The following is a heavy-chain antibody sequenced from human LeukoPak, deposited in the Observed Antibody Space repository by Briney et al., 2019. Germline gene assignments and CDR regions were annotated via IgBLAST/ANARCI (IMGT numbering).Heavy chain of an antibody. V-gene: IGHV4-39*01. CDR2: MYYSGTT. CDR1: GGSISSGSYY. J-gene: IGHJ4*02. Sequence: PSETLSLTCTVSGGSISSGSYYWGWIRQPPGKGLEWIASMYYSGTTFYSPSLKSRFPISVDTSKNQLSLKLGSVTAADTAVYYCARHPPRDGSAFDYWGQGTLVTVSS. CDR3: ARHPPRDGSAFDY.